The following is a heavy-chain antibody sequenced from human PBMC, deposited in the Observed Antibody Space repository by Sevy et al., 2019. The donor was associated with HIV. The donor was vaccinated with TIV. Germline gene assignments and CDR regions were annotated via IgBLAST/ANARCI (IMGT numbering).Heavy chain of an antibody. J-gene: IGHJ6*02. CDR2: IDPSGST. V-gene: IGHV1-46*01. D-gene: IGHD1-26*01. CDR3: ARDRDLSGSYLEYYYYAMDV. CDR1: GYTFITYY. Sequence: ASVKVSCKASGYTFITYYVHWVRQAPGQGLERMGLIDPSGSTRYAQKFQGRVSMTGDTSTTTVYMELSSLTSEDTAVYYCARDRDLSGSYLEYYYYAMDVWGQGTTVTVSS.